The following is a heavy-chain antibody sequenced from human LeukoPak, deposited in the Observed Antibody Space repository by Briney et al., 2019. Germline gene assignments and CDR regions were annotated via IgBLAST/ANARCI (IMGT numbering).Heavy chain of an antibody. V-gene: IGHV4-39*01. D-gene: IGHD6-19*01. CDR1: GGSITMTNYY. CDR3: TRSTSTWHRSDGPAGSPPLGHSRGFEY. J-gene: IGHJ4*02. CDR2: LHYNGNT. Sequence: PSETLSLTCTVSGGSITMTNYYWGWIRQPPGKGLEWIGSLHYNGNTHYNPSLKSRVAMSVDTSKDQLSLNLTSVTAADTAIYYCTRSTSTWHRSDGPAGSPPLGHSRGFEYWGQGTLVTVSS.